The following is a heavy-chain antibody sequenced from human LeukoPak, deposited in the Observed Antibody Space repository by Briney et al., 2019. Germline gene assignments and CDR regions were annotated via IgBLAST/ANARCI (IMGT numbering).Heavy chain of an antibody. D-gene: IGHD2-2*01. CDR1: GYTFTGYH. J-gene: IGHJ4*01. V-gene: IGHV1-2*02. Sequence: ASVKVSCKASGYTFTGYHMHWVRQAPGQGLEWMGWINPNSGGTNYAQKFQGRVTMTRDTSISTAYMELSRLRSDDTAVFYCARKDIVVVPAAGMDYSRHGTLVTACS. CDR3: ARKDIVVVPAAGMDY. CDR2: INPNSGGT.